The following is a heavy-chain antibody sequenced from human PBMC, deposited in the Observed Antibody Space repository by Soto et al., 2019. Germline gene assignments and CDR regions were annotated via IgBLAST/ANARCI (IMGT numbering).Heavy chain of an antibody. D-gene: IGHD6-6*01. Sequence: SETLSLTCTVSGGSISSGGYYWTWIRQHPGKGLEWIGYIYYSGNTNYTPSLRSRVLMSVDTSRNQFFLKLSSVTAADTAVYYCARGLATMAARPLDLWGQGTLVTVSS. CDR2: IYYSGNT. J-gene: IGHJ5*02. CDR1: GGSISSGGYY. V-gene: IGHV4-31*03. CDR3: ARGLATMAARPLDL.